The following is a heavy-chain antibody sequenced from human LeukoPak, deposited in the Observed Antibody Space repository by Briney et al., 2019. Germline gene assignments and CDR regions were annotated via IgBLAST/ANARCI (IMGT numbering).Heavy chain of an antibody. V-gene: IGHV3-21*03. J-gene: IGHJ4*02. CDR1: GFTFSGYS. D-gene: IGHD3-22*01. Sequence: GGSLRLSCAASGFTFSGYSMNWVRQAPGKGLEWVSSISGSSTYIYSADSVKGRFTISRDNAKNSLFLQMNSLRAEDTAVYYCAKNWDNSGYYFVDYWGQGILVTVSS. CDR2: ISGSSTYI. CDR3: AKNWDNSGYYFVDY.